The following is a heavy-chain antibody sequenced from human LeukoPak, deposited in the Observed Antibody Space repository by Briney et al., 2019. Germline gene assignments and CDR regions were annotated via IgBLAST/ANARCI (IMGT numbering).Heavy chain of an antibody. J-gene: IGHJ4*02. CDR1: GFTVSNNY. CDR2: IYSGGYT. D-gene: IGHD6-13*01. V-gene: IGHV3-53*05. CDR3: ARGAGSSWSPFDY. Sequence: PGGSLRLSCAASGFTVSNNYMSWVRQAPGKGLEWVSVIYSGGYTNYADSVKGRFAISRDNSKNTLYLQMNSLRAEDTAVYYCARGAGSSWSPFDYWGQGTLVTVSS.